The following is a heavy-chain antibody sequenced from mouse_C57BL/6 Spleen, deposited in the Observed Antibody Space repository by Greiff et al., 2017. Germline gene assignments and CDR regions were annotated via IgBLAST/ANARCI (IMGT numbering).Heavy chain of an antibody. J-gene: IGHJ4*01. Sequence: EVKLVESEGGLVQPGSSMKLSCTASGFTFSDYYMAWVRQVPEKGLEWVANINYDGSSTYYLDSLKSRFIISRDNAKNILYLQMSSLKSEDTATYYCARDGGIYYGNFYAMDYWGQGTSVTVSS. CDR1: GFTFSDYY. D-gene: IGHD2-1*01. CDR3: ARDGGIYYGNFYAMDY. CDR2: INYDGSST. V-gene: IGHV5-16*01.